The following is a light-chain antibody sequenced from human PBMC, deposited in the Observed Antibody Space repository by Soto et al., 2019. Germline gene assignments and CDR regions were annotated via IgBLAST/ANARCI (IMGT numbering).Light chain of an antibody. CDR3: SSFSSSGTLYV. Sequence: QSVLTQPASVSGSPGQSITISCTGTSSDVGGHKYVSWYQHHADKAPKLMIYEVSNRPSGVSNRFSGSKSGNTASLTIYGLQAEDEADYYCSSFSSSGTLYVFGTGTKVTVL. CDR2: EVS. CDR1: SSDVGGHKY. V-gene: IGLV2-14*01. J-gene: IGLJ1*01.